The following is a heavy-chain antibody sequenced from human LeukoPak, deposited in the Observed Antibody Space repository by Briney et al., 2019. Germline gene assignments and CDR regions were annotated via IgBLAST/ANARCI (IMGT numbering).Heavy chain of an antibody. Sequence: SVKVSCTASGGTFSIYAICGVRQAPGRGGECVGGITPIFGTSNCAQKFQGTVTIPADASTDTAYMELSSLRSADTAVYYCARDEPLRFLEWLSGYYYYMDVWGKGTTVTVSS. V-gene: IGHV1-69*13. D-gene: IGHD3-3*01. CDR3: ARDEPLRFLEWLSGYYYYMDV. J-gene: IGHJ6*03. CDR1: GGTFSIYA. CDR2: ITPIFGTS.